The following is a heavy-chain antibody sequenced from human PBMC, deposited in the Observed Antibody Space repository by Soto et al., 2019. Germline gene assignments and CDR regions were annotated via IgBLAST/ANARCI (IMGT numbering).Heavy chain of an antibody. V-gene: IGHV4-4*02. D-gene: IGHD2-2*01. J-gene: IGHJ5*02. CDR3: ARIIVVVAAATGGWFDP. CDR2: IYHSGST. CDR1: GGSISSSNW. Sequence: SETLSLTCAVSGGSISSSNWWSWVRQPPGKGLEWIGEIYHSGSTNYNPSLKSRVTISVDKSKNQFSLKLSSVTAADTAVYYCARIIVVVAAATGGWFDPWGQGNLVTVPS.